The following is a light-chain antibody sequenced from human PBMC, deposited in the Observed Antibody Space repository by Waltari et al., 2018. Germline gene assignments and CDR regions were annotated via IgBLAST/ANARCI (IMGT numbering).Light chain of an antibody. J-gene: IGKJ4*01. CDR1: QSVSSY. CDR3: QQRSKWFT. V-gene: IGKV3-11*01. Sequence: EVVLTQSPATLALSPGERATLSCRASQSVSSYLAWYQPKPGQAPSLLIYDASKRATGIPARFTGSGSGTHFTLTISSLEPEDFAVYYCQQRSKWFTFGGGTKVEIK. CDR2: DAS.